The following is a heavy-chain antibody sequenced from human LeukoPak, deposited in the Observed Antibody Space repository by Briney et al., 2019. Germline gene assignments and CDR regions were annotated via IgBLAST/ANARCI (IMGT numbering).Heavy chain of an antibody. V-gene: IGHV4-59*01. D-gene: IGHD3-22*01. CDR3: ARSASYYYDSSGYYKSFDY. CDR2: IYYSGST. CDR1: GGSISSYY. J-gene: IGHJ4*02. Sequence: SETLSLTCTVSGGSISSYYWSWIRQPPGKGLEWIGYIYYSGSTNYNPPLKSRVTISVDTSKNQFSLKLSSVTAEDTAVYYCARSASYYYDSSGYYKSFDYWGQGTLVTVSS.